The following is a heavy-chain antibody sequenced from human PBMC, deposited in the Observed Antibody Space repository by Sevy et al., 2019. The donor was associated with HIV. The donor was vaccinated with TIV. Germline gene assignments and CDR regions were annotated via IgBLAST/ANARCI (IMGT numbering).Heavy chain of an antibody. CDR1: GFNFRNVW. V-gene: IGHV3-15*01. CDR3: ATINTVGSLAY. Sequence: GGSLRLSCAASGFNFRNVWMSWVRQAPGKGLEWIGLIKSNTDGGTTEYGAPVKGGITISRDDSKNTLFLQVNSLKAEDTALYYCATINTVGSLAYWGREPWSPSPQ. J-gene: IGHJ4*02. CDR2: IKSNTDGGTT. D-gene: IGHD2-15*01.